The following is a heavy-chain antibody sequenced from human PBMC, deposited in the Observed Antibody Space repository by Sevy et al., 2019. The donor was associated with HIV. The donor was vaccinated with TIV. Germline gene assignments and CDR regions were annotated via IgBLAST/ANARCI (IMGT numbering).Heavy chain of an antibody. J-gene: IGHJ3*02. CDR2: ISGDTYYT. V-gene: IGHV3-21*01. D-gene: IGHD2-2*01. CDR3: TRASLLGYCSTTSCYYAFDI. Sequence: GGSLRLSCNASGITFSTPVMNWVRQSPDRGLEWVSSISGDTYYTHYADSMRGRFIVSRDNAKNSLFLEMNSLTVEDTAVYYCTRASLLGYCSTTSCYYAFDIWGPGTVVTVSS. CDR1: GITFSTPV.